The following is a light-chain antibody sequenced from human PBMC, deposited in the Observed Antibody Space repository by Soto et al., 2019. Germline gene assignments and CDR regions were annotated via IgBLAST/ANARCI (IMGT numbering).Light chain of an antibody. J-gene: IGKJ3*01. Sequence: DIQMAQSPSSLSAAVGDRVTITCRASQGITNFLAWYQQKPGKVPQLLIYAASTLQSGVPSRFSGSGSGTDFTLTINSLQTEEVGTYYCQTYNTAPFTFGHGTKVDL. CDR2: AAS. V-gene: IGKV1-27*01. CDR3: QTYNTAPFT. CDR1: QGITNF.